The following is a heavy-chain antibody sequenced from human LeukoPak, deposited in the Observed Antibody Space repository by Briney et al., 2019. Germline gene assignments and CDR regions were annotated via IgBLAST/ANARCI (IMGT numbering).Heavy chain of an antibody. D-gene: IGHD5-18*01. CDR2: INAGNGNT. CDR3: ARDGYGRSRYYYGMDV. V-gene: IGHV1-3*01. Sequence: ASVKVSCKASGYTFTSYAMHWVRQAPGQRLEWMEWINAGNGNTKYSQKFQGRVTITRDTSASTAYMELSSLRSEDTAVYYCARDGYGRSRYYYGMDVWGQGTTVTVSS. J-gene: IGHJ6*02. CDR1: GYTFTSYA.